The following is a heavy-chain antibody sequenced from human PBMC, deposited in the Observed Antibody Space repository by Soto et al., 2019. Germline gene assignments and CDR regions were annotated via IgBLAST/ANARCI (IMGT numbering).Heavy chain of an antibody. D-gene: IGHD6-13*01. CDR3: ARTPIHPEVYSSSWMPFDY. J-gene: IGHJ4*02. CDR2: INPNSGGT. CDR1: GYTFTGYY. V-gene: IGHV1-2*04. Sequence: QVQLVQSGAEVKKPGSSVKVSCKASGYTFTGYYMHWVRQAPGQGLEWMGWINPNSGGTNYAQKFQGWVTMTRDTSISTAYMELSRLRSDDTAVYYCARTPIHPEVYSSSWMPFDYWGQGTLVTVSS.